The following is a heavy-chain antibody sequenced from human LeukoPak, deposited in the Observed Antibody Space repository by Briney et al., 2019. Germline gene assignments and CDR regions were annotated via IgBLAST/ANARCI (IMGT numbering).Heavy chain of an antibody. J-gene: IGHJ4*02. D-gene: IGHD2-2*01. CDR1: GFTFSSYS. CDR2: IKQDGSDK. CDR3: AKVRRIVVVPAAPYF. V-gene: IGHV3-7*03. Sequence: SGGSLRLSCAASGFTFSSYSMNWVRQAPGKGLEWVANIKQDGSDKYYADSVKGRFTISRDNSKNTPYLQMNSLRAEDAAVYYCAKVRRIVVVPAAPYFWGQGTLVTVSS.